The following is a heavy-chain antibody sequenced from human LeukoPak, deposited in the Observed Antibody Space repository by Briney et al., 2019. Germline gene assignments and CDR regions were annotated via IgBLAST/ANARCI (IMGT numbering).Heavy chain of an antibody. CDR2: ISGSGGST. CDR3: AKDLAQEYCSGGSCXGQIL. CDR1: GFTFSSYA. V-gene: IGHV3-23*01. J-gene: IGHJ4*02. D-gene: IGHD2-15*01. Sequence: GGSLRLSCAASGFTFSSYAMSWVRQAPGKGLEWVSAISGSGGSTYYADPVKGRFTISRDNSKNTLYLQMNSLRAEDTAVYYCAKDLAQEYCSGGSCXGQILWGQGTLVTVSS.